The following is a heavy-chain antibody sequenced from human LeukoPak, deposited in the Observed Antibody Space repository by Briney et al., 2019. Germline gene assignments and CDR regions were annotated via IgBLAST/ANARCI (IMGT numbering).Heavy chain of an antibody. CDR2: ISTDGSST. V-gene: IGHV3-74*01. D-gene: IGHD5-24*01. CDR1: GFTFSSYW. J-gene: IGHJ4*02. Sequence: PGGSLRLSCAASGFTFSSYWMHWVRQGPGKGLVWVSRISTDGSSTDYADSVKGRFTISRDNAKNSLYLQMNSLRAEDTAVYYCVRGDGRDYWGQGTLVTVSS. CDR3: VRGDGRDY.